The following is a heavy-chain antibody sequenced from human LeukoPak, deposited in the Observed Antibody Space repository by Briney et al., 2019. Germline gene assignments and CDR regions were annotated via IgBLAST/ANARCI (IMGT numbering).Heavy chain of an antibody. Sequence: SVKVSCKAPGGTFSSYAISWVRQAPGQGLEWMGGIIPIFGTANYAQKFQGRVTITADESTSTAYMELSSLRSEDTAVYYCARSKVVVAATPSDYYYYGMDVWGQGTTVTVSS. J-gene: IGHJ6*02. CDR2: IIPIFGTA. D-gene: IGHD2-15*01. CDR1: GGTFSSYA. CDR3: ARSKVVVAATPSDYYYYGMDV. V-gene: IGHV1-69*13.